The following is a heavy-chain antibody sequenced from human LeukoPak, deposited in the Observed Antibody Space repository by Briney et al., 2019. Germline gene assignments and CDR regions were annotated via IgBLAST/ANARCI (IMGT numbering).Heavy chain of an antibody. CDR3: AKEGPTYCGGDCCRPSLEY. CDR2: ISGSGGST. Sequence: GGSLRLSCAASGFTFSSYAMSWVRQAPGKGLEWVSAISGSGGSTYYADSVKGRFTISRDNSKNTLYLQMNSLRAEDTAVYYCAKEGPTYCGGDCCRPSLEYWGQGTLVTVSS. J-gene: IGHJ4*02. D-gene: IGHD2-21*02. V-gene: IGHV3-23*01. CDR1: GFTFSSYA.